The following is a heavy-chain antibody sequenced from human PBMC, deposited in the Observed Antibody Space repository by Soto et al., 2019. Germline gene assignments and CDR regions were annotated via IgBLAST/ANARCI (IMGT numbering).Heavy chain of an antibody. Sequence: QVQLQESGPGLVKPSETLSLTCTVSGGSISDYYWSWIRQPPGKGLEWIGYISDSGSTNYSPSLRSLVTIAVDTYKNQSPLQWSSVTTADTAFYYWGRDDYYDVWGQGTMVTVSS. CDR2: ISDSGST. J-gene: IGHJ3*01. D-gene: IGHD3-22*01. V-gene: IGHV4-59*01. CDR3: GRDDYYDV. CDR1: GGSISDYY.